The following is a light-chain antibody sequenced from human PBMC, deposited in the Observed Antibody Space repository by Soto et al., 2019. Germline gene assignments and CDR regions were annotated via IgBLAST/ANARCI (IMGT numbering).Light chain of an antibody. V-gene: IGKV4-1*01. J-gene: IGKJ1*01. Sequence: SVMTQSPDSLAVSLGERATINCKSSQSVLYSSNNKNYLAWYQQKPGQPPKLLIYWASTRESGVPDRFSGSGSGTDFTLTISSLQAEDVAVYYCQQYYSTPHTFGQGTKVDTK. CDR2: WAS. CDR1: QSVLYSSNNKNY. CDR3: QQYYSTPHT.